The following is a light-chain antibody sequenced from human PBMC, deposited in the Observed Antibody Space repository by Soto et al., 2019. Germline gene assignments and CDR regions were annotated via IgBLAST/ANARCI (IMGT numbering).Light chain of an antibody. CDR1: SSDVGGYNY. CDR2: AVT. CDR3: CSYAGTFTYV. V-gene: IGLV2-11*01. J-gene: IGLJ1*01. Sequence: QSVLTKPRSVSGSPGQSVTISCTGTSSDVGGYNYVSWFQQHPGKAPKLMIYAVTERPSGVPDRFSGSKSGNTASLTISGLQAEDEADYYCCSYAGTFTYVFGTGTKVTVL.